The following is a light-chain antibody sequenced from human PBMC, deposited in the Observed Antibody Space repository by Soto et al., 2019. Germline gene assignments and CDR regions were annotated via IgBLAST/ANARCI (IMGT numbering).Light chain of an antibody. CDR1: SSYVGGYNY. V-gene: IGLV2-14*01. Sequence: QSVLTQPAPLSGSPRQSITISCTGTSSYVGGYNYVSWYQQHPGKAPKLMIYDVSNRPSGVSNRFSGSKSGNTASLTISGLQAEDEADYYCSSYTSSSTYVFGTGTKVTVL. CDR3: SSYTSSSTYV. CDR2: DVS. J-gene: IGLJ1*01.